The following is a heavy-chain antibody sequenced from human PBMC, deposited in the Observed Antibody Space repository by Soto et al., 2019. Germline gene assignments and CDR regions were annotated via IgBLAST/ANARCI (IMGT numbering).Heavy chain of an antibody. CDR1: GGTFSSYT. CDR3: AISDIVATATTTFDY. CDR2: IIPILGIA. Sequence: GASVKVSCKASGGTFSSYTISWVRQAPGQGLEWIGRIIPILGIANYAQKFQGRVTITADKSTSTAYMELSSLRSEDTAVYYCAISDIVATATTTFDYWGQGTLVTVSS. J-gene: IGHJ4*02. V-gene: IGHV1-69*02. D-gene: IGHD5-12*01.